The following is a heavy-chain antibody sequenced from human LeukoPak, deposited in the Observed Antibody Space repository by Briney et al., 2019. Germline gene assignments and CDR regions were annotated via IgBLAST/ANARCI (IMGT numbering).Heavy chain of an antibody. D-gene: IGHD3-16*01. CDR1: GYTFSDYY. J-gene: IGHJ4*02. V-gene: IGHV1-2*02. Sequence: ASVKVSCKTSGYTFSDYYIHWVRQAPGQGLEWMGWIDPNSGATNYAQKFQGRVTMTRATPISTVYMELSRLRSDDTAVYYCAPGERITFGGEPAYYYDYWGQGTLVTVSS. CDR3: APGERITFGGEPAYYYDY. CDR2: IDPNSGAT.